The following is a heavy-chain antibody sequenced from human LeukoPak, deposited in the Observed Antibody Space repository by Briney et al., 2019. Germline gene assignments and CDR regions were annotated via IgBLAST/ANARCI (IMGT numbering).Heavy chain of an antibody. D-gene: IGHD3-16*02. CDR2: ISAYNGNT. Sequence: ASVKVSCKASGGTFSSYAISWVRQAPGQGLEWMGWISAYNGNTNYAQKLQGRVTMTTDTSTSTAYMELRSLRSDDTAVYYCARDLLYDYVWGSYRSVFDYWGQGTLVTVSS. J-gene: IGHJ4*02. CDR1: GGTFSSYA. V-gene: IGHV1-18*01. CDR3: ARDLLYDYVWGSYRSVFDY.